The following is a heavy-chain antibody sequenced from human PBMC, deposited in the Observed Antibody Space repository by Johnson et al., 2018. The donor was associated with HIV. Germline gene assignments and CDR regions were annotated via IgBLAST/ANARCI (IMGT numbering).Heavy chain of an antibody. Sequence: VYLVESGGGLVQPGGSLRLSCAASGLTFRSHEFSWVRQPPGKGLEWVSAISAGTDGPYYADSVKGRFTISRDNSKNTLYLQMNSLRAEDTAVYYCAKDLSSQLLWFIRDGFDVWGQGTMVTVSS. V-gene: IGHV3-23*04. CDR3: AKDLSSQLLWFIRDGFDV. CDR2: ISAGTDGP. CDR1: GLTFRSHE. J-gene: IGHJ3*01. D-gene: IGHD3-10*01.